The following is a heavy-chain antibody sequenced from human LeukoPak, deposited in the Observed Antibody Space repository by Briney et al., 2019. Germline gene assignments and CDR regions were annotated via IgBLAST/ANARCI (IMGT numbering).Heavy chain of an antibody. J-gene: IGHJ4*02. D-gene: IGHD4-23*01. CDR2: INPNSGGT. Sequence: GASVKVSCKASGYTFTGYYMHWVRQAPGQGLEWMGRINPNSGGTNYAQKFQGRFTMTRDTSISTAYMELSRLRSDDTAVYYCACDYGGNPLDYWGQGTLVTVSS. CDR1: GYTFTGYY. CDR3: ACDYGGNPLDY. V-gene: IGHV1-2*06.